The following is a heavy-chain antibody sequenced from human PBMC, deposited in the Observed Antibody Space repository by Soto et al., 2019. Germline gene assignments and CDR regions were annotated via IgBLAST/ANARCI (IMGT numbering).Heavy chain of an antibody. Sequence: QVQLVESGGGVVQPGRSLRLSCAASGFTFSSYGMHWVRQAPGKGLEWVAVIWYDGNNKYYADSVKGRFTISRDNSKNTLYLQMNSLRAEDTAVYYCAREVVAAAYYYYGMDVWGQGTTVTVSS. V-gene: IGHV3-33*01. J-gene: IGHJ6*02. CDR2: IWYDGNNK. CDR1: GFTFSSYG. CDR3: AREVVAAAYYYYGMDV. D-gene: IGHD5-12*01.